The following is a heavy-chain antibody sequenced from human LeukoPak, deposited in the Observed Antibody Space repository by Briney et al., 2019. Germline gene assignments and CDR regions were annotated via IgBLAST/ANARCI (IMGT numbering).Heavy chain of an antibody. D-gene: IGHD5-24*01. CDR2: ICGSSGYI. Sequence: GGSLRLSCAASGFTFSSYTMNWVRQAPGKGLEWVSSICGSSGYIYDADSVKGRYTISSDNAKNSMYLEMNSMRAEDTAVYYCARAPRDGYNYYDYWGQGTLVTVSA. J-gene: IGHJ4*02. V-gene: IGHV3-21*01. CDR3: ARAPRDGYNYYDY. CDR1: GFTFSSYT.